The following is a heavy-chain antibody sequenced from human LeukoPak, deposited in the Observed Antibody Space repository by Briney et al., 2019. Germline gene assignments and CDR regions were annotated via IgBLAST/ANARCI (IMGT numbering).Heavy chain of an antibody. V-gene: IGHV4-59*01. J-gene: IGHJ4*02. D-gene: IGHD6-13*01. CDR2: IYYSGST. CDR1: GGSISSYY. Sequence: SETLSLTCTVSGGSISSYYWSWIRQPPGKGLEWIGYIYYSGSTNYKPSLKSRVTISVDTSKNQFSLKLSSVTAADTAVYYCARGIAAAGTGDYWGQGTLVTVSS. CDR3: ARGIAAAGTGDY.